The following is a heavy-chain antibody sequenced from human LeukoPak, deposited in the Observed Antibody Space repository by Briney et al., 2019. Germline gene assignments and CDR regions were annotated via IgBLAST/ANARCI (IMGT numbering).Heavy chain of an antibody. CDR3: ASVYYDSRGDAFDI. J-gene: IGHJ3*02. V-gene: IGHV4-34*01. Sequence: SGTLSLTCAVYGGSFSGYYWSWIRQPPGKGLEWIGEINHSGSTNYNPSLKSRVTISVDTSKNQFSLKLSSVTAADTAVYYCASVYYDSRGDAFDIWGQGTMVTVSS. CDR1: GGSFSGYY. D-gene: IGHD3-22*01. CDR2: INHSGST.